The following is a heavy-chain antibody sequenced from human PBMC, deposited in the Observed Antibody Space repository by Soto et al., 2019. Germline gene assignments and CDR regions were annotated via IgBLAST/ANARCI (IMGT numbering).Heavy chain of an antibody. Sequence: GGSLRLSCAASGFTFSSYAMTWVRQGPGKGLEWVSAIGTSGDNTYYAGSVKGRFTISRDKAKNTLYLQTNNLRAEDTAVYYCARESGIQLWNYGMDVWGQGTTVTVSS. CDR3: ARESGIQLWNYGMDV. V-gene: IGHV3-23*01. D-gene: IGHD5-18*01. CDR1: GFTFSSYA. CDR2: IGTSGDNT. J-gene: IGHJ6*02.